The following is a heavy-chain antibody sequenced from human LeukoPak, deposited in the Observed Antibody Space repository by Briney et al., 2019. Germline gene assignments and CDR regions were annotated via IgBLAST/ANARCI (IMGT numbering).Heavy chain of an antibody. CDR1: GFTFSSYE. V-gene: IGHV3-48*03. Sequence: GGSLRLSCAASGFTFSSYEMNWVRQAPGKGLEWVSYISSSGSTIYYADSVKGRFTISRDNAKNSLYLQMNSLRAEDTAVYYCARAWAVVTKNYFDYWGQGTLVTVSS. D-gene: IGHD4-23*01. CDR2: ISSSGSTI. J-gene: IGHJ4*02. CDR3: ARAWAVVTKNYFDY.